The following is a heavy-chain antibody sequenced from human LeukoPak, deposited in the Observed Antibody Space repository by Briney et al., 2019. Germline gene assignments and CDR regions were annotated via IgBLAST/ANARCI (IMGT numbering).Heavy chain of an antibody. V-gene: IGHV3-23*01. CDR3: AKVGMVRGVRVGAFDI. D-gene: IGHD3-10*01. Sequence: GGSLRLSCAASGFTFSSYAMSWVRQAPGKGLEWVSAISGSGGSTYYADPVKGRFTISRDNSKDTLYLQMNSLRAEDTAVYYCAKVGMVRGVRVGAFDIWGQGTMVTVSS. CDR1: GFTFSSYA. J-gene: IGHJ3*02. CDR2: ISGSGGST.